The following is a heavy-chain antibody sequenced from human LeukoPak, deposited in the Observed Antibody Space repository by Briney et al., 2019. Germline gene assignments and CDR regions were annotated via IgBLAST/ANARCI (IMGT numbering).Heavy chain of an antibody. V-gene: IGHV1-2*02. CDR1: GYTFTGYY. CDR2: INPNSGGT. Sequence: GASVKVSCKASGYTFTGYYIHWVRQAPGQGLEWMGWINPNSGGTNYAQKFQGRVTMTRDTSISTAYMELSRLRSDDTAVYYCAIENIVVVPAAPATTVTTDYWGQGTLVTVSS. CDR3: AIENIVVVPAAPATTVTTDY. D-gene: IGHD2-2*01. J-gene: IGHJ4*02.